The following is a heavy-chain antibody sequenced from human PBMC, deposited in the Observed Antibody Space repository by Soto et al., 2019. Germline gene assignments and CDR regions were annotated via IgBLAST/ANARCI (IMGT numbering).Heavy chain of an antibody. Sequence: ASVKVSCKASGYTFTGYYMHWVRQSPGQGLQWVGWVHPDSGGTNVAQAFQDRVTMTADTSITTAYMDLARLRPDDTAIFYCARGAQGFFPVSGIYFYFDHWGQGTPVTVSS. J-gene: IGHJ4*02. CDR1: GYTFTGYY. CDR2: VHPDSGGT. V-gene: IGHV1-2*02. CDR3: ARGAQGFFPVSGIYFYFDH. D-gene: IGHD3-22*01.